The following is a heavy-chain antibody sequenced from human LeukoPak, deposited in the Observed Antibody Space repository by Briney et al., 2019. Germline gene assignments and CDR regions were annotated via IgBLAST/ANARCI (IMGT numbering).Heavy chain of an antibody. CDR1: GYTFTGYY. CDR3: ASGSWLQPAPYYFDY. CDR2: INPNRGGP. J-gene: IGHJ4*02. D-gene: IGHD5-18*01. V-gene: IGHV1-2*04. Sequence: ASVKVSCKASGYTFTGYYMHWVRQAPGRGREWMGWINPNRGGPNYAQKFQGWVTMTRDTSISTAYMEPSRLRSDDTAVYYCASGSWLQPAPYYFDYWGQGPLVTVSS.